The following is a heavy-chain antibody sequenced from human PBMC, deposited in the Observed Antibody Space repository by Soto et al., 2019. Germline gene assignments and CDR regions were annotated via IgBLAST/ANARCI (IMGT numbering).Heavy chain of an antibody. Sequence: PGGSLRLSCAASGFTFSTYGLHWVRQAPGKGLEWVAVIWYDGSQRYYADSVKGRFTIPRDYSKNTLYLQMNSLRAEDTAVYYCARDLGRFNYGSAYSDYWGQGTLVTVSS. D-gene: IGHD3-10*01. V-gene: IGHV3-33*01. J-gene: IGHJ4*02. CDR2: IWYDGSQR. CDR3: ARDLGRFNYGSAYSDY. CDR1: GFTFSTYG.